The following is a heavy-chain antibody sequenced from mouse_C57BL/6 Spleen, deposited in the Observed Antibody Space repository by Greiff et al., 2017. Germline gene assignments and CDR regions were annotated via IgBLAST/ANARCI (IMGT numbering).Heavy chain of an antibody. V-gene: IGHV2-2*01. J-gene: IGHJ2*01. CDR2: IWSGGST. CDR3: ASLYYGSSYAFDY. Sequence: VKLMESGPGLVQPSQSLSITCTVSGFSLTSYGVHWVRQSPGKGLEWLGVIWSGGSTDYNAAFISRLSISKDNSKSQVFFKMNSLQADDTAIYYCASLYYGSSYAFDYWGQGTTLTVSS. D-gene: IGHD1-1*01. CDR1: GFSLTSYG.